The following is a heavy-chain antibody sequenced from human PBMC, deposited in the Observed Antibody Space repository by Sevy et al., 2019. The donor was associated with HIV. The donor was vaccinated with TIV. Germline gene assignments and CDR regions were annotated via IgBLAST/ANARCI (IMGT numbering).Heavy chain of an antibody. D-gene: IGHD2-2*02. J-gene: IGHJ5*02. V-gene: IGHV3-74*01. Sequence: GSLRFSCAASGFAFSSYWMHWVRQGPGKGLMWVAHIDGDGSRSSYADCVKGRFTISRDNAKNTLYLQMNSLRADDTAVYFCARGKYCSTTSCYIEGWFDPWGQGTLVTVSS. CDR2: IDGDGSRS. CDR1: GFAFSSYW. CDR3: ARGKYCSTTSCYIEGWFDP.